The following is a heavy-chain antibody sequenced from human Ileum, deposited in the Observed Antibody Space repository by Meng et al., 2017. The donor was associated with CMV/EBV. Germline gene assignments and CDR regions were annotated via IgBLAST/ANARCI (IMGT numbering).Heavy chain of an antibody. J-gene: IGHJ6*01. CDR2: INRGDSLI. D-gene: IGHD3-3*01. V-gene: IGHV3-48*03. CDR1: EFTLSNHD. Sequence: GESLKISCTASEFTLSNHDMNWVRQAPGKGLEGLSHINRGDSLILYADSVRGRFTISRDVAKNSLYLQMNTLRVEDTAVYYCTKDQGISGFTMDVWGQGTAVTVSS. CDR3: TKDQGISGFTMDV.